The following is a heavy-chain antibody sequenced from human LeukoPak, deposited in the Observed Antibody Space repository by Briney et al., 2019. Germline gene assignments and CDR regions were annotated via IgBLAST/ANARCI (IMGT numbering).Heavy chain of an antibody. D-gene: IGHD1-26*01. CDR1: GFTFSSYG. Sequence: PGGSLRLSCAASGFTFSSYGMHWVRQAPGKGLEYVSAISSNGGSTYYANSVKGRFTISRDNSKNTLYLQMGSLRAEDMAVYYCARGESGSYHLWGQGTLVTVSS. CDR3: ARGESGSYHL. CDR2: ISSNGGST. J-gene: IGHJ4*02. V-gene: IGHV3-64*01.